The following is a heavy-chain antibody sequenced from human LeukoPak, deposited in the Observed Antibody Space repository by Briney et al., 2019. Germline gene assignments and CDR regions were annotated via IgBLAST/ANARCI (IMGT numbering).Heavy chain of an antibody. CDR2: IYYSGSS. V-gene: IGHV4-4*02. CDR3: ARDSMDK. J-gene: IGHJ4*02. CDR1: GASISSSNW. Sequence: SETLSLTCAVTGASISSSNWWNWVRQAPGKGLEWIGEIYYSGSSNYNPSLKSRVTMSLDKSKNQFSLNLRSVTAADTAVYYCARDSMDKWGQGTLVTVSP. D-gene: IGHD2-2*03.